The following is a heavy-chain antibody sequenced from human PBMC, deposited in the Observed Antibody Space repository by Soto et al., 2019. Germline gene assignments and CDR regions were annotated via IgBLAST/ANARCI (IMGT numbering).Heavy chain of an antibody. CDR2: IWYDGSNK. J-gene: IGHJ5*02. CDR1: GFTFSSYG. D-gene: IGHD3-22*01. CDR3: AREKDDSSGYYFDP. Sequence: GGSLRLSCAASGFTFSSYGMHWVRQAPGKGLEWVAVIWYDGSNKYYADSVKGRFTISRDNSKNTLYLQMNSLRAEDTAVYYCAREKDDSSGYYFDPWGQGTLVTSPQ. V-gene: IGHV3-33*01.